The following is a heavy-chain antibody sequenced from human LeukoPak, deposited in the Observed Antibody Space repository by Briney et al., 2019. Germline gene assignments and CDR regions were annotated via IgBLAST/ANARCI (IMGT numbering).Heavy chain of an antibody. CDR2: IYYSGST. J-gene: IGHJ4*02. CDR1: GGSISSNC. D-gene: IGHD2-2*01. V-gene: IGHV4-59*08. Sequence: KPSETLSLTCTVSGGSISSNCWSWIRQPPGKGLEWHRYIYYSGSTNYNPSLKSRVTVSVDTSKNEFSLKLSSVTAADTAVYYCARGYCSSTSCYAEGDWGQGTLVTVSS. CDR3: ARGYCSSTSCYAEGD.